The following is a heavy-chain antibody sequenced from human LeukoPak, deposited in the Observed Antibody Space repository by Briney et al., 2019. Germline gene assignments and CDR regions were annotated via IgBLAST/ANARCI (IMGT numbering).Heavy chain of an antibody. Sequence: GGSLRLSCAASGFTVSSNYMSWVRQAPGKGLEWVSVIYSGGSTYYADSVKGRFTISRDNSKNTLYLQMNSLRAEDTAVYYCSWFGARRSLDYWGQGTLVTLSS. CDR2: IYSGGST. CDR1: GFTVSSNY. CDR3: SWFGARRSLDY. V-gene: IGHV3-53*01. J-gene: IGHJ4*02. D-gene: IGHD3-10*01.